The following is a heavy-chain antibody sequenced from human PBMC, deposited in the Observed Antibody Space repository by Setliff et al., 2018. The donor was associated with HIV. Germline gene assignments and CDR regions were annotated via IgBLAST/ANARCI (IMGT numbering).Heavy chain of an antibody. Sequence: SETLSLTCSVSNDSITYYYWNWIRQPPGKGLEWIGNIFDSENTNYNPSLKSRVTMSVDTSKNQFSLKLSSVTAADTAVYYCARQITSVTTEKLVVNDAFDIWGQGIMVTV. CDR3: ARQITSVTTEKLVVNDAFDI. J-gene: IGHJ3*02. CDR2: IFDSENT. D-gene: IGHD3-22*01. V-gene: IGHV4-59*01. CDR1: NDSITYYY.